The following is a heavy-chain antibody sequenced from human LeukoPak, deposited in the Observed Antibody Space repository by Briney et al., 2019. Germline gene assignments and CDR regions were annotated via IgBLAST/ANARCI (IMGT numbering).Heavy chain of an antibody. D-gene: IGHD2-2*01. CDR3: AKGGCSSTSCYGEVYYYYMDV. J-gene: IGHJ6*03. Sequence: GGSLRLSCAASGVTFRSYGMHWVRQAPGKGLEWVAVIWYDGSNKYYADSVKGRFTISRDNSKNTLYLQMNSLRAEDTAVYYCAKGGCSSTSCYGEVYYYYMDVWGKGTTVTVSS. CDR2: IWYDGSNK. CDR1: GVTFRSYG. V-gene: IGHV3-33*06.